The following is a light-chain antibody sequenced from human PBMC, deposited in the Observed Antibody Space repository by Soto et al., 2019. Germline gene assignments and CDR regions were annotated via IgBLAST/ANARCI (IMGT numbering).Light chain of an antibody. J-gene: IGLJ2*01. CDR1: SSNIGAGYD. Sequence: QSVLTQPPSVSGAPGQRVTISCTGSSSNIGAGYDVHWNQQHPGTAPRLLIYGATHRPSGVPERFSGSRSGSSASLTITGLQAEDESFYHCQSYDSGLSGALFGGGTQLTVL. CDR2: GAT. V-gene: IGLV1-40*01. CDR3: QSYDSGLSGAL.